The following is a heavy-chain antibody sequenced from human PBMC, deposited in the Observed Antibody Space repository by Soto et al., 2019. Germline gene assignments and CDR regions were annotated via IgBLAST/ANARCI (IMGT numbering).Heavy chain of an antibody. CDR2: ISSSSSYT. D-gene: IGHD1-26*01. V-gene: IGHV3-11*06. Sequence: VGSLRLSCAASGFTFSDYYMSWIRQAPGKGLEWVSYISSSSSYTNYADSVKGRFTISRDNAKNSLYLQMNSLRAEDTAVYYCAREEKWELGQAMDVWGHGTTVTVSS. CDR3: AREEKWELGQAMDV. J-gene: IGHJ6*02. CDR1: GFTFSDYY.